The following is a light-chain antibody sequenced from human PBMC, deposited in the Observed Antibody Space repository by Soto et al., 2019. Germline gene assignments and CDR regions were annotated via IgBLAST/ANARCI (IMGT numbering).Light chain of an antibody. V-gene: IGLV2-14*01. J-gene: IGLJ2*01. CDR3: SSYTSSSTPVV. CDR2: DVS. CDR1: SSDVGRYNY. Sequence: QSALTQPASVSGSPGQSITISCTGTSSDVGRYNYVSWYQQHPGKAPKLMIYDVSNRPSGVSNRFSGPKSGNTAYLTISGLEAEDEADYYCSSYTSSSTPVVFGGGTKLTVL.